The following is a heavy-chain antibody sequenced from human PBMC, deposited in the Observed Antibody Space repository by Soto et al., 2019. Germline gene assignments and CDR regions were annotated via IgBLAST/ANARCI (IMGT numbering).Heavy chain of an antibody. Sequence: SETLSLTCAVSGGSISSSNWWSWVRQPPGKGLEWIGEIYHSGSTSYNPSLKSRVTISVDKSKNQFSLKLSSVTAADTAVYYCARVVYDYVWGSYRYTSFDYWGQGTLVTVSS. V-gene: IGHV4-4*02. CDR2: IYHSGST. CDR1: GGSISSSNW. D-gene: IGHD3-16*02. CDR3: ARVVYDYVWGSYRYTSFDY. J-gene: IGHJ4*02.